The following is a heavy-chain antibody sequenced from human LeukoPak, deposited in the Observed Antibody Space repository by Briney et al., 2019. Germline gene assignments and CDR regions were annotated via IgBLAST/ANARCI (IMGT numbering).Heavy chain of an antibody. CDR1: GYIFTNYG. V-gene: IGHV1-18*01. D-gene: IGHD1-20*01. CDR3: AKQHNWKYAVDS. J-gene: IGHJ4*02. Sequence: ASVKVSCKASGYIFTNYGISWVRQAPGRGLEWMGWISGNNDNTKYSQGFQGRVTMTTDTATSTAYMELRTLGSDDTAVFYCAKQHNWKYAVDSWGQGTLVTVSS. CDR2: ISGNNDNT.